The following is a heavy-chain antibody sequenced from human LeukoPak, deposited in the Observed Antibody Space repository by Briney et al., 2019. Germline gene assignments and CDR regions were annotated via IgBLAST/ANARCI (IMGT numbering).Heavy chain of an antibody. D-gene: IGHD2-21*02. CDR1: GGSISSGSYY. CDR2: IYSGGRT. Sequence: SETLSLTCTVSGGSISSGSYYWSWIRQPAGKRLEWIGRIYSGGRTNYNPSLKSRVNISVDTSKNQFSLKLSSVTAADTAVYYCAVCGGDCDYYYYYMDVWGKGTTVTVSS. CDR3: AVCGGDCDYYYYYMDV. J-gene: IGHJ6*03. V-gene: IGHV4-61*02.